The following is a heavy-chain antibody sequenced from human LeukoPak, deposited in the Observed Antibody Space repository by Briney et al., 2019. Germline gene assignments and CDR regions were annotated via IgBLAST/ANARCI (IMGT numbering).Heavy chain of an antibody. J-gene: IGHJ4*02. CDR3: TTGLTGSRGH. D-gene: IGHD1-20*01. V-gene: IGHV3-15*01. Sequence: MSGGSLRLSCAASGFTFSDAWMSWVRQAPGKGLEWVGRIKSKIDGGTTDYAAPVKGRFTISRDDSKNTLFLQMNSLKTGDTAVYYCTTGLTGSRGHWGQGTLVTVSS. CDR1: GFTFSDAW. CDR2: IKSKIDGGTT.